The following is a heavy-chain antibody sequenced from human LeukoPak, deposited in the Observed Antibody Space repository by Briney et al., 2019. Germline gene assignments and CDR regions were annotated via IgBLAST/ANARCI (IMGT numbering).Heavy chain of an antibody. CDR1: GGTFGSYA. CDR3: ARDCSSTSCFNWFDP. Sequence: SVKVSCKASGGTFGSYAISWVRQAPGQGLERMGGIIPIFGTANYAQKFQGRVTITADESTSTAYMELSSLRSEDTAVYYCARDCSSTSCFNWFDPWGQGTLVTVSS. D-gene: IGHD2-2*01. CDR2: IIPIFGTA. V-gene: IGHV1-69*01. J-gene: IGHJ5*02.